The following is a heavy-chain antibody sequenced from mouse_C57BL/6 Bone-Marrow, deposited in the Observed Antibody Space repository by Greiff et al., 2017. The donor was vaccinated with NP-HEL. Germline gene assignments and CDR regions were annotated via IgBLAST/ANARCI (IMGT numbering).Heavy chain of an antibody. CDR3: GRVSYGSRDVAWFAF. CDR2: IDPSDSET. Sequence: QVQLQQPGAELVRPGSSVKLSCKASGYTFTSYWMHWVKQRPIQGLEWIGNIDPSDSETHYNQKFKGKATLTVDNSSSTAYMQLSSLTSEDSAVYCGGRVSYGSRDVAWFAFGDQGTMVTVSA. V-gene: IGHV1-52*01. D-gene: IGHD1-1*01. CDR1: GYTFTSYW. J-gene: IGHJ3*01.